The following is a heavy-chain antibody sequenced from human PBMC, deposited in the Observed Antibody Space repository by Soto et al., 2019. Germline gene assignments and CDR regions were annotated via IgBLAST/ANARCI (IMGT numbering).Heavy chain of an antibody. CDR1: GFTFDDYA. Sequence: GGSLSLSCAASGFTFDDYAMHWVRQAPGKGLEWVSLISGDGGSTYYADSVKGRFTISRDNSKNSLYLQMNSLRTEDTALYYCAKDIREGWYYYYYGMDVWGQGTTVTVSS. CDR2: ISGDGGST. V-gene: IGHV3-43*02. J-gene: IGHJ6*02. D-gene: IGHD6-19*01. CDR3: AKDIREGWYYYYYGMDV.